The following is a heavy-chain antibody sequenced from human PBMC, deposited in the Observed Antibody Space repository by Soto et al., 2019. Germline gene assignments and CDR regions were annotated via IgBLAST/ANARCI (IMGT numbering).Heavy chain of an antibody. D-gene: IGHD1-1*01. V-gene: IGHV4-4*07. CDR1: GASISGFY. CDR2: IYATGTT. Sequence: LSLTCTVSGASISGFYWSWIRRSAGKGLEWIGRIYATGTTDYNPSLKSRVMMSVDTSKKQSSLKLRSVTAADTAVYYCVRDGTKTLRDWFDPWGQGISVTVSS. J-gene: IGHJ5*02. CDR3: VRDGTKTLRDWFDP.